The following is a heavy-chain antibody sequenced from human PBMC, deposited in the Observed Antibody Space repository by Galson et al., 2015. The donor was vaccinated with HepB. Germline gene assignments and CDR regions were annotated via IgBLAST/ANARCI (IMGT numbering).Heavy chain of an antibody. D-gene: IGHD3-10*01. V-gene: IGHV3-7*01. CDR2: INQDGSEK. CDR1: GFTFSKYW. Sequence: SLRLSCAAAGFTFSKYWMTWVRQAPGKGLEWLANINQDGSEKFYVDSVKGRFTISRDNAKNSPSLQMDSLRAEDTAVYYCATDSWEVRGPWGQGTLVTVSS. J-gene: IGHJ5*02. CDR3: ATDSWEVRGP.